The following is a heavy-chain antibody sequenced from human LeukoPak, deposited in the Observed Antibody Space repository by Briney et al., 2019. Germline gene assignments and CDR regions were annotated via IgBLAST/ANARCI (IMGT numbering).Heavy chain of an antibody. V-gene: IGHV1-18*01. CDR3: ARASGSSAVPFDY. CDR2: ISTYNGNT. CDR1: GYTFTNYG. Sequence: ASVKVSCKASGYTFTNYGISWVRQAPGQGLEWMGWISTYNGNTNYAEKLQGRVTMTRDTSTSTLYMELSSLTSEDTAVYYCARASGSSAVPFDYWGQGTLVTVSS. D-gene: IGHD3-10*01. J-gene: IGHJ4*02.